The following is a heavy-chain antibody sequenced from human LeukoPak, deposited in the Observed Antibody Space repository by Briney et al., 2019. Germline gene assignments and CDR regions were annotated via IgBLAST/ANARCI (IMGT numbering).Heavy chain of an antibody. V-gene: IGHV4-59*01. CDR2: IYYSGST. CDR3: ARGYSGSYGRFDY. J-gene: IGHJ4*02. CDR1: GGSICSYY. D-gene: IGHD1-26*01. Sequence: PSETLSLTCTVSGGSICSYYWSWIRQSPGKGLEGIGYIYYSGSTNYNPSLKSRVTISLDTSRKQFSLKLSSVTAADTAVYYCARGYSGSYGRFDYWGQGTLVTVSS.